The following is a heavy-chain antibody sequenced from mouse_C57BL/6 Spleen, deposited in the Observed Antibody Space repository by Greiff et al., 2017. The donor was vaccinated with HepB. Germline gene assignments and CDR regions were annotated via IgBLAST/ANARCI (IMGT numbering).Heavy chain of an antibody. V-gene: IGHV1-7*01. CDR2: INPSSGYT. J-gene: IGHJ4*01. CDR3: ALVTTVVARYYAMDY. Sequence: VQLQQSGAELAKPGASVKLSCKASGYTFTSYWMHWVKQRPGQGLEWIGYINPSSGYTKYNQKFKDKATLTADKSSSTAYMQMSSLTYEDSAVYYCALVTTVVARYYAMDYWGQGTSVTVSS. D-gene: IGHD1-1*01. CDR1: GYTFTSYW.